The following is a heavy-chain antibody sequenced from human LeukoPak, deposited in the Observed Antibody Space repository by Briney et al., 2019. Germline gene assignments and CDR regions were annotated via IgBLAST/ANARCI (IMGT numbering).Heavy chain of an antibody. CDR2: IYTSGST. CDR1: GGSTSSYY. D-gene: IGHD4-23*01. J-gene: IGHJ4*02. CDR3: ARSRDGGNSEVFDY. V-gene: IGHV4-4*09. Sequence: SETLSLTCTVSGGSTSSYYWSWIRQPPGKGLEWIGYIYTSGSTNYNPSLKSRVTISVDTSKNQFSLKLSSVTAADTAVYYCARSRDGGNSEVFDYWGQGTLVTVSS.